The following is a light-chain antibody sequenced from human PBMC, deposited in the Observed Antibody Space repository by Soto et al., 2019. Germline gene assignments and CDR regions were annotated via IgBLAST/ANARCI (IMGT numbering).Light chain of an antibody. CDR2: WAS. CDR3: QQYYSAPPLT. CDR1: RCLFSTSNDKNY. J-gene: IGKJ5*01. Sequence: ILMTPSRVSLAVSLGERATINFKSIRCLFSTSNDKNYLAWYQQKPGQPPKLLIYWASTRKSGVPDRFSGSGSGTDFTLTITSLQAEDVAVYYCQQYYSAPPLTFGQGTRLEI. V-gene: IGKV4-1*01.